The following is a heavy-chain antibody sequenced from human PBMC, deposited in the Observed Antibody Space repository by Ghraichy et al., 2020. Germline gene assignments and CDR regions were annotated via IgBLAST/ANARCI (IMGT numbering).Heavy chain of an antibody. CDR3: ARARGYDSSGYTPLDY. CDR2: ISSSSSYI. CDR1: GFTFSSYS. V-gene: IGHV3-21*01. D-gene: IGHD3-22*01. J-gene: IGHJ4*02. Sequence: GGSLRLSCAASGFTFSSYSMNWVRQAPGKGLEWVSSISSSSSYIYYADSVKGRFTISRDNAKNSLYLQMNSLRAEDTAVYYCARARGYDSSGYTPLDYWGQGTLVTVSS.